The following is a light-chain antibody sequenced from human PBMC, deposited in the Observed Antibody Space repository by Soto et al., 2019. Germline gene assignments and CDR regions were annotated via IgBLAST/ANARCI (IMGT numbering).Light chain of an antibody. CDR2: DAS. V-gene: IGKV3D-20*02. J-gene: IGKJ4*01. Sequence: EIVLTQSPGTLSLSPGERATLSCRASQSVSSSYLAWYQQKPGQAPRLLIYDASNRATGIPARFSGSGSGTDFTLTISRLEPEDFAVYYCQQRSDWPTFGGGTKVDIK. CDR1: QSVSSSY. CDR3: QQRSDWPT.